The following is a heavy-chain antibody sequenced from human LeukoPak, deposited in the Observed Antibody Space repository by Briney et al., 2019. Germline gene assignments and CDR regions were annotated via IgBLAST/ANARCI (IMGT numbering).Heavy chain of an antibody. D-gene: IGHD5-24*01. Sequence: ASVKVSCKASGGTFRNYDVSWVRQAPGQGLEWMGRIIPILGIANYAQKFQGRVTITADKSTSTAYMELSSLRSEDTAVYYCTVIEMATKGGAFDIWGQGTMVTVSS. CDR3: TVIEMATKGGAFDI. V-gene: IGHV1-69*04. CDR1: GGTFRNYD. J-gene: IGHJ3*02. CDR2: IIPILGIA.